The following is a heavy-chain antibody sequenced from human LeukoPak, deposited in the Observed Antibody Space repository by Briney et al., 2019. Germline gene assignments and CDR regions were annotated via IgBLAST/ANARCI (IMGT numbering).Heavy chain of an antibody. CDR1: GFTFNIYS. V-gene: IGHV3-21*01. CDR3: ARVPHYDFWSGYYFDY. CDR2: ISGSSRYI. D-gene: IGHD3-3*01. J-gene: IGHJ4*02. Sequence: GGSLRLSCAASGFTFNIYSMSWVRQAPGKGLEWVSSISGSSRYIYYADLVKGRFTISRDNAKNSLYLQMDILRAEDTAVYYCARVPHYDFWSGYYFDYWGQGTLVTVSS.